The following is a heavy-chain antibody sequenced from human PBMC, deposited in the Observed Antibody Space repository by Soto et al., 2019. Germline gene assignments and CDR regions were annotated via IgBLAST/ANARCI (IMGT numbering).Heavy chain of an antibody. Sequence: QVQLQESGPGLVKPAGTLSLTCTVSGASISENYYSWIRQPPGKGLEWLGYLYYGGSTNYNPALESRVSILVDTSRNQFSPKLTSLTTADAGVYYCARGKEDYNGWYLDLWGRGTLVTVSS. CDR3: ARGKEDYNGWYLDL. J-gene: IGHJ2*01. V-gene: IGHV4-59*01. CDR2: LYYGGST. D-gene: IGHD4-4*01. CDR1: GASISENY.